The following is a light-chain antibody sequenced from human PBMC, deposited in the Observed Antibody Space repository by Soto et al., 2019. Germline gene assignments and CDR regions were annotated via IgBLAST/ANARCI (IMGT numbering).Light chain of an antibody. Sequence: QSVLTQPPSVSGAPGQRVTISCTGSSSNIGACYDVHWYQQLPGTAPKLLIYGNSNRPSGVPDRFSGSKSGTSASLAITGLQAEDEADYYCQSYDSSLSGWVFGGGTQVTVL. CDR3: QSYDSSLSGWV. CDR2: GNS. V-gene: IGLV1-40*01. CDR1: SSNIGACYD. J-gene: IGLJ3*02.